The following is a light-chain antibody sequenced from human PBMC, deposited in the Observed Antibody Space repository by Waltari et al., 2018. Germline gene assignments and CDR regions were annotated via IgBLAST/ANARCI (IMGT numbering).Light chain of an antibody. J-gene: IGKJ3*01. CDR3: QQSYTTPFT. V-gene: IGKV1-39*01. Sequence: DIQMTQSPPSLSASVGDRVTITCRATQSFSTSLNWYQQKPGKAPNLLIYGASSLERGVPSRFSGSGSGTDFTLTISSLHPEDFATYYCQQSYTTPFTFGPGTKVDLK. CDR1: QSFSTS. CDR2: GAS.